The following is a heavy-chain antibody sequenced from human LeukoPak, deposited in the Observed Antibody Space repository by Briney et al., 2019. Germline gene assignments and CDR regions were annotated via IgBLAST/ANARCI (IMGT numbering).Heavy chain of an antibody. CDR1: GFTFDDYG. CDR3: ARERYYYDSSGSYYFDY. D-gene: IGHD3-22*01. V-gene: IGHV3-20*04. J-gene: IGHJ4*02. CDR2: INWNGGST. Sequence: GGSLRLSCAASGFTFDDYGMRLVRQAPGKGLEWVSGINWNGGSTGYADSVKGRFTISRDNAKNSLYLQMNSLRAEDTALYYCARERYYYDSSGSYYFDYWGQGTLVTVSS.